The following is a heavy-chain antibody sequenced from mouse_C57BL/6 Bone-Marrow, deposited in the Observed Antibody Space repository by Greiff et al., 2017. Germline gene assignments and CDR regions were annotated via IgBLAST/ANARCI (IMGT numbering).Heavy chain of an antibody. V-gene: IGHV1-55*01. CDR2: IYPGSGST. D-gene: IGHD2-4*01. J-gene: IGHJ3*01. Sequence: QVQLQQPGAELVKPGASVKMSCQASGYTFTSYWITWVKQRPGQGLEWIGDIYPGSGSTNYNEKFKSKATLTVDTSSSTAYMQLSSLTSEDSAVYYCAREDYDYDGFAYWGQGTLVTVSA. CDR3: AREDYDYDGFAY. CDR1: GYTFTSYW.